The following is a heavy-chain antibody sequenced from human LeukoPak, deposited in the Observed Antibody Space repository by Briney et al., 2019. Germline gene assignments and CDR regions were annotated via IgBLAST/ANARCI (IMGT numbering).Heavy chain of an antibody. CDR3: AELGITMIGGV. J-gene: IGHJ6*04. CDR2: ISSSGSTI. Sequence: GSLRLSCAASGFTFSSYEMNWVRQAPGKGLEWVSYISSSGSTIYYADSVKGRFTISRDNAKNSLYLQMNSLRAEDTAVYYCAELGITMIGGVGGKGTTVTISS. V-gene: IGHV3-48*03. CDR1: GFTFSSYE. D-gene: IGHD3-10*02.